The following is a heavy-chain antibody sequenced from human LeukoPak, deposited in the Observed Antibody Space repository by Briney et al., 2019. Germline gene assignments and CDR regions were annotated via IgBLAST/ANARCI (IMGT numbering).Heavy chain of an antibody. V-gene: IGHV3-30*02. CDR2: IRYDGSNK. D-gene: IGHD6-6*01. Sequence: PGGSLRLSCAASGFTFSSYGMHWVRQAPGKGLEWVAFIRYDGSNKYYADSVKGRFTISRDNSKNTLYLQMNSLRAEDTAVYYCAKRGPYSSSSEGLVDYWGQGTLVTVSS. CDR1: GFTFSSYG. CDR3: AKRGPYSSSSEGLVDY. J-gene: IGHJ4*02.